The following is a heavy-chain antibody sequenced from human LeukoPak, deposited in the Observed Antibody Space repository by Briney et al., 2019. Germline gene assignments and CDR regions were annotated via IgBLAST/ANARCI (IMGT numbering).Heavy chain of an antibody. V-gene: IGHV3-66*01. D-gene: IGHD1-20*01. CDR1: GFTVSSNY. Sequence: GGSLRLSCAASGFTVSSNYMSWVRQAPGKGLEWVAVLYSGGSTFYADSVKGRFTISRDTPKNMLYLQMNSLRVEDTAVYYCARDMGANNWNLYFDLWGRGTLVTVSS. CDR2: LYSGGST. J-gene: IGHJ2*01. CDR3: ARDMGANNWNLYFDL.